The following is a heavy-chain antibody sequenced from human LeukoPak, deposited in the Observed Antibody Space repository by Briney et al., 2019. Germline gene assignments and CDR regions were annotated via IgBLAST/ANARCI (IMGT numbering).Heavy chain of an antibody. Sequence: ASVKVSCKASGYTFTSYGISWVRQAPGQGLEWMGWISAYNGNTNYAQKLQGRVTMTTDTSTSTAYMELRSLRSDDTAVYYCARGFYGDQLLRKVGVRLDYWGQGTLVTVSS. CDR3: ARGFYGDQLLRKVGVRLDY. D-gene: IGHD2-2*01. V-gene: IGHV1-18*01. J-gene: IGHJ4*02. CDR1: GYTFTSYG. CDR2: ISAYNGNT.